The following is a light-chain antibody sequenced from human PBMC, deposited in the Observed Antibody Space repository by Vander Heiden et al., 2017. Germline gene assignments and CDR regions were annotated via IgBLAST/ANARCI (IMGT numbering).Light chain of an antibody. CDR3: QQSYRTPWT. V-gene: IGKV1-39*01. Sequence: IHMTQSPSSSSASVGDRVTITCRASQSISTYLNWYQQKPGKAPKLLIHAASNLQSEIPSRFSGSGSGTDFTLTISSLQPEDFATYYCQQSYRTPWTFGQGTKLEIK. CDR2: AAS. J-gene: IGKJ2*01. CDR1: QSISTY.